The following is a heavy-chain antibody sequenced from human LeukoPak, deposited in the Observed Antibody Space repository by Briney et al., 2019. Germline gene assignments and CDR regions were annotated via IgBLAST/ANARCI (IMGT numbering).Heavy chain of an antibody. V-gene: IGHV4-38-2*01. CDR3: ARVRRSSGWYNWFDP. J-gene: IGHJ5*02. CDR2: IYHSGSN. CDR1: GYSISSGYY. Sequence: SETLSLTCAVSGYSISSGYYWGWIRQPPGKGLEWIGSIYHSGSNYYNPSLKSRVTISVDTSKNQFSLKLSSVTAADTAVYYCARVRRSSGWYNWFDPWGQGTLVTVSS. D-gene: IGHD6-19*01.